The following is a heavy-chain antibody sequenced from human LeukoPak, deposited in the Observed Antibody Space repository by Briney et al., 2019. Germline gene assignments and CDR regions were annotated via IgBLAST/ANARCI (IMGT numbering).Heavy chain of an antibody. CDR1: VGSFSGYD. CDR2: INHSGST. J-gene: IGHJ6*02. CDR3: ARGRGSGSYYLYYYYGMDV. D-gene: IGHD1-26*01. V-gene: IGHV4-34*01. Sequence: SETLSLTCAVYVGSFSGYDWSWIRQPPGKGLEWIGEINHSGSTNYNPSLKSRVTISVDTSKNQFSLKLSSVTAADTAVYYCARGRGSGSYYLYYYYGMDVWGQGTTVTVSS.